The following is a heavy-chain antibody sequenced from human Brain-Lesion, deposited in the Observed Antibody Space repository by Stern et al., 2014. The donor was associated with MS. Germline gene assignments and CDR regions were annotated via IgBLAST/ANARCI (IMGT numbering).Heavy chain of an antibody. V-gene: IGHV4-61*02. CDR3: ARGRVVPGFQYYATDV. CDR2: IFNSGST. J-gene: IGHJ6*02. Sequence: QMQLVQSGPGLVKPSQTLSLSCTVSGGSISSGGYYWSWIRQPAGKGLEWIGRIFNSGSTSYNPSLKSRVTLSIDPSKTQFSLRLNSMTAADTAVYYCARGRVVPGFQYYATDVWGQGTTVIVSS. D-gene: IGHD2-2*01. CDR1: GGSISSGGYY.